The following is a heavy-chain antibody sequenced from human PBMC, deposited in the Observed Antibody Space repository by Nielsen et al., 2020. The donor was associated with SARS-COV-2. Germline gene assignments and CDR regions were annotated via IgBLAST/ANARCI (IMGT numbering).Heavy chain of an antibody. CDR3: ARARGIAAAGIQPFDY. V-gene: IGHV3-11*05. J-gene: IGHJ4*02. Sequence: GESLKISCAASGFTFSDYYMSWIRQAPGKGLEWVSYISSSSSYTNYADSVKGRFTISRDNAKNSLYLQMNSLRAEDTAVYYCARARGIAAAGIQPFDYWGQGTLVTVSS. D-gene: IGHD6-13*01. CDR2: ISSSSSYT. CDR1: GFTFSDYY.